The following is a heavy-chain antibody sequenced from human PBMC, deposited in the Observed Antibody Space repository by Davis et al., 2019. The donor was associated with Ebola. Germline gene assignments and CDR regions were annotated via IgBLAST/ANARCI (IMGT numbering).Heavy chain of an antibody. J-gene: IGHJ4*02. CDR1: GYRITSYW. CDR3: ARQEALYGSIDN. Sequence: GESLKISCKGSGYRITSYWIGWVRQMPGKGLEWMEIIYSGDSDTRYRPSFEGQVTISVDRSINTAYLQWSSLKASDSAMYYCARQEALYGSIDNWGQGTLVTVSS. V-gene: IGHV5-51*01. D-gene: IGHD6-13*01. CDR2: IYSGDSDT.